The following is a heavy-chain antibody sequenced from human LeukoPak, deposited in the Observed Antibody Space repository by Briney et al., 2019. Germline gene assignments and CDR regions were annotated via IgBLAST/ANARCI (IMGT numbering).Heavy chain of an antibody. CDR2: ISGRADST. CDR1: GFTFNNHA. CDR3: ASEFSSGWGYYYYGMDV. V-gene: IGHV3-23*01. D-gene: IGHD6-19*01. Sequence: GGSLRLSCEASGFTFNNHAMTWVRQGPGKGLEWASTISGRADSTFYADSVKGRFTVSRDNSKNTLYLQMNSLRAEDTAVYYCASEFSSGWGYYYYGMDVWGQGTTVTVSS. J-gene: IGHJ6*02.